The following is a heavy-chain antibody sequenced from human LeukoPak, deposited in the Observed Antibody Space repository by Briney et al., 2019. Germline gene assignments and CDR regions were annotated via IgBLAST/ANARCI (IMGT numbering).Heavy chain of an antibody. Sequence: GGSLRLSCAASGFTFSDYYMSWIRQAPGKGLEWVSYISSSGSTIYYADSVKGRFTISRDNAKNSLYLQMNSLRAEDTAVYYCAKARLVTTHFDYWGQGTLVTVSS. CDR1: GFTFSDYY. CDR3: AKARLVTTHFDY. V-gene: IGHV3-11*01. D-gene: IGHD4-17*01. CDR2: ISSSGSTI. J-gene: IGHJ4*02.